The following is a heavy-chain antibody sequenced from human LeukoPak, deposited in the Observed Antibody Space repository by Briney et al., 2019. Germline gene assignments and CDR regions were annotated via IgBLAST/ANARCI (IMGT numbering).Heavy chain of an antibody. CDR2: IYYSGST. D-gene: IGHD4-17*01. CDR1: GGSISSGGYY. Sequence: SQTLSLTCTVSGGSISSGGYYWSWIRQHPGKGLEWIGYIYYSGSTYYNPSLKSRVTISVDTSKNQFFLKLSSVTAADTAVYYCAKTSSTVTTNFDYWGQGTLVTVSS. J-gene: IGHJ4*02. V-gene: IGHV4-31*03. CDR3: AKTSSTVTTNFDY.